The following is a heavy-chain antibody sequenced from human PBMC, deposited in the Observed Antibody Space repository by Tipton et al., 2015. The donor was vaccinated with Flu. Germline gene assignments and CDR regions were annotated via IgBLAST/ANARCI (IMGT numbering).Heavy chain of an antibody. CDR2: IYYSGST. J-gene: IGHJ2*01. D-gene: IGHD3-3*01. V-gene: IGHV4-59*01. Sequence: LRLSCTVSGGSISSYYWSWIRQPPGKGLEWIGYIYYSGSTNYNPSLKSRVTISVDTSKNQFSLKLSSVTAADTAVYYCARGLYYDFWSGTSLDWYFDLWGRGTLVPVSS. CDR1: GGSISSYY. CDR3: ARGLYYDFWSGTSLDWYFDL.